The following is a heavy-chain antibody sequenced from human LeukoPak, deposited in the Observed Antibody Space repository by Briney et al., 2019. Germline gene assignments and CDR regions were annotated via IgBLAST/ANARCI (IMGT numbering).Heavy chain of an antibody. CDR3: ARGSSGWFNWFDP. Sequence: PSETLSLTCTVSGGSIGSYYWNWIRQPPGKGLEWIGYTYYSGSTNYNPSLKSRVTISVDTSKNQFSLKLSSVTAADTAVYYCARGSSGWFNWFDPWGQGTLVTVSS. J-gene: IGHJ5*02. CDR2: TYYSGST. CDR1: GGSIGSYY. V-gene: IGHV4-59*01. D-gene: IGHD6-19*01.